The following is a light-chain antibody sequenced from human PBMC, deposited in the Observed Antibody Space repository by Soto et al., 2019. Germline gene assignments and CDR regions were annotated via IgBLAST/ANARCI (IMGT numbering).Light chain of an antibody. V-gene: IGKV3-20*01. CDR3: QQSAGTPPIT. CDR1: QSVSSS. J-gene: IGKJ5*01. Sequence: IVLKQSASAVSFNTGERATLSCRASQSVSSSLAWYQQKPGQAPRLLIYGASSRATGIPDRFSGSGSGTDFTPTLRSLDPEHSAVHSCQQSAGTPPITFAQGTRLEI. CDR2: GAS.